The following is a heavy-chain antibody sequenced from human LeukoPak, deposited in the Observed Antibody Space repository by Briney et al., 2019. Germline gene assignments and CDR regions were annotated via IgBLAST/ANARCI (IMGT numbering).Heavy chain of an antibody. CDR3: AKRFGEGEFDY. J-gene: IGHJ4*01. V-gene: IGHV3-21*04. CDR1: GFTFSSYS. D-gene: IGHD3-10*01. Sequence: GGSLRLSCAASGFTFSSYSMNWVRQAPGKGLEWVSSISSSSSYIYYADSVKGRFTISRDNSKNTLYLQMNSLRADDTAVYYCAKRFGEGEFDYWGHGTLVTVSS. CDR2: ISSSSSYI.